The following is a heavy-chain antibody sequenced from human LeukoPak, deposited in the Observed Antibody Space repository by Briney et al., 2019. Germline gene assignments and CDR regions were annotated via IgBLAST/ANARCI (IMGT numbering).Heavy chain of an antibody. CDR1: GYSFTSYW. Sequence: GESLKISCKGSGYSFTSYWIGWVRQMPGKGLEWMGIIYPGDSDTRYSPSFQGQVTISADKSISTAYLQWSSLKASDTAMYYCARQGYYGSGSYYTDASDIWGQGTMVTVSS. J-gene: IGHJ3*02. D-gene: IGHD3-10*01. CDR3: ARQGYYGSGSYYTDASDI. CDR2: IYPGDSDT. V-gene: IGHV5-51*01.